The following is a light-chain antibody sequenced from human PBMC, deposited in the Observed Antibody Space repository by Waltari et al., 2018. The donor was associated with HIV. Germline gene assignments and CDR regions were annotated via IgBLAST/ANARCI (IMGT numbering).Light chain of an antibody. J-gene: IGLJ2*01. V-gene: IGLV1-40*01. CDR3: QSYDNSLGGSKV. Sequence: QSVLTQPPSVSGAPGQRVTISCTGTYSNIGSGYNVNWYQHLPGTAPKVLIYSNDNRPSGVPDRFSCSRSGTSASLTITVLQAEDEAHYYCQSYDNSLGGSKVFGGGTKLTVL. CDR1: YSNIGSGYN. CDR2: SND.